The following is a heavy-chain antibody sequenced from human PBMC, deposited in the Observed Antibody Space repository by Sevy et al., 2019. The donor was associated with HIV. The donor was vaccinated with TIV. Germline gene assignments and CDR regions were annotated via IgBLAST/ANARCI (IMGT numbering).Heavy chain of an antibody. D-gene: IGHD1-7*01. CDR1: GFTFSDYG. J-gene: IGHJ4*02. V-gene: IGHV3-33*01. CDR3: ARDERSGTTTAFDY. CDR2: IWTDGSNK. Sequence: GGSLRLSCAASGFTFSDYGMHWVRQAPGKGLEWVAVIWTDGSNKYYGDSVKGRFTIPRDSSKNTLFLQMNSLRVDDTAVYYCARDERSGTTTAFDYWGQGALVTVSS.